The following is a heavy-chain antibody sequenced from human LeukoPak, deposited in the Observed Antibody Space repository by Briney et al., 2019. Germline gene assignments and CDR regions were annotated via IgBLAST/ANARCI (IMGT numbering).Heavy chain of an antibody. D-gene: IGHD4-17*01. V-gene: IGHV4-34*01. J-gene: IGHJ4*02. CDR2: IDHSGST. CDR3: ARVDYGDYSKDFDY. CDR1: GGSFIDYY. Sequence: PSETLSLTCAVYGGSFIDYYWSWIRQPPGKGLEWIGEIDHSGSTNYNPSFKSRVTISVDTSKNQFSLRLSSVTAADTAMYYCARVDYGDYSKDFDYWGQGILVTVSS.